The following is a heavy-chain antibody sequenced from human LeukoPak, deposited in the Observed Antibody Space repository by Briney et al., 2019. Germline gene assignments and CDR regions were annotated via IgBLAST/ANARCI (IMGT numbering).Heavy chain of an antibody. D-gene: IGHD1-7*01. CDR3: ARVRITGTTGWFDP. CDR2: IIPIFGTA. J-gene: IGHJ5*02. V-gene: IGHV1-69*05. Sequence: SVKLSCTASGGTFSSYAISWVRQAPGQGLEWMGGIIPIFGTANYAQKFQGRVTITTDESTSTAYMELSSLRSEDTAVYYCARVRITGTTGWFDPWGQGTLVTVSS. CDR1: GGTFSSYA.